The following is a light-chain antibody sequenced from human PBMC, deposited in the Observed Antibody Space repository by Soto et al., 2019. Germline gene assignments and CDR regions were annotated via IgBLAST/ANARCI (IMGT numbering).Light chain of an antibody. V-gene: IGKV3-20*01. Sequence: EMVLTQFPGTLYLSPGERATLSCRPSQSLSSSYLVGYQQKHGQAPRLLIYAASRRATGIPDRFSGSGSATEYTLTISRLEPEDSAVYYGQQQGTFGQGTKLEIK. CDR2: AAS. CDR1: QSLSSSY. J-gene: IGKJ2*01. CDR3: QQQGT.